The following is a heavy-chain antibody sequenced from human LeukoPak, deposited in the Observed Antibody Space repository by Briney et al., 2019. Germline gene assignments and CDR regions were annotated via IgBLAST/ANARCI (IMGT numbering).Heavy chain of an antibody. V-gene: IGHV4-38-2*02. CDR3: ARANYYDSRGRFDP. Sequence: PSETLSLTCTVSGYSISSGYYWGWIRQPPGKGLEWIGSIYHSGSTYYNPSLKSRVTISVDTSKNQFSLKLSSVTAADTAVYYCARANYYDSRGRFDPWGQGTLVTVSS. CDR2: IYHSGST. D-gene: IGHD3-22*01. CDR1: GYSISSGYY. J-gene: IGHJ5*02.